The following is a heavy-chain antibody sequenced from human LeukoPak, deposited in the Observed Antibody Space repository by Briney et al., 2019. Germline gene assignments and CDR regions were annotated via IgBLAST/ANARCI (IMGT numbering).Heavy chain of an antibody. CDR2: TNEDASTT. CDR3: VRDLGGRSGY. V-gene: IGHV3-74*01. CDR1: GFTFSSYW. D-gene: IGHD1-26*01. Sequence: GGSLRLSCAASGFTFSSYWMHWVRQAPGKGLVWVSRTNEDASTTNYADSVKGRFTISRDNAKNTLYLQMNSLRAEGTAVYYCVRDLGGRSGYWGQGTLVTVSS. J-gene: IGHJ4*02.